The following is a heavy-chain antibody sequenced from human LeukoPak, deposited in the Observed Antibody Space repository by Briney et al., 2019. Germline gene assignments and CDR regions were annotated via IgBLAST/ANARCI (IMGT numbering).Heavy chain of an antibody. Sequence: SVKVSCKASGGTFSSYTISWVRQAPGQGLEWMGRIIPILGIANYAQKFQGRVTITADKSTSTAYMELSSLRSEDTAVYYCARGIDSSGVDYWGQGTLVTVSS. V-gene: IGHV1-69*02. CDR3: ARGIDSSGVDY. D-gene: IGHD6-19*01. J-gene: IGHJ4*02. CDR1: GGTFSSYT. CDR2: IIPILGIA.